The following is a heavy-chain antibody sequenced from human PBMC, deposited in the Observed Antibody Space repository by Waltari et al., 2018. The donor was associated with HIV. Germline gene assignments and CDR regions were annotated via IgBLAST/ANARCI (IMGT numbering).Heavy chain of an antibody. V-gene: IGHV3-23*04. CDR2: IDSSAGRT. D-gene: IGHD3-3*01. CDR3: AKEFYLKSAIFM. Sequence: EVQLVESGGGLVQVGGSLRLSCAASGFSFSNYAMNWVRQAPGKGLEWVSIIDSSAGRTYYADSVKGRFTISRDNSGNTLYLQMNRLRAEDTAVYYCAKEFYLKSAIFMWGQGTLVTVSS. CDR1: GFSFSNYA. J-gene: IGHJ4*02.